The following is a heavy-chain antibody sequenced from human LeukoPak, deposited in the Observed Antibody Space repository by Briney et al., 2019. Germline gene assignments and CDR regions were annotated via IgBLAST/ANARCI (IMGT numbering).Heavy chain of an antibody. J-gene: IGHJ4*02. CDR2: IYYSGST. CDR1: GGSISSSSYY. CDR3: ARLSPAGTDY. D-gene: IGHD6-13*01. V-gene: IGHV4-39*01. Sequence: SETLSLTCTVSGGSISSSSYYWGWIRQPPGKGLEWIGSIYYSGSTYHNPSLKSRVTISVDTSKNQFSLKLSSVTAADTAVYYCARLSPAGTDYWGQGTLVTASS.